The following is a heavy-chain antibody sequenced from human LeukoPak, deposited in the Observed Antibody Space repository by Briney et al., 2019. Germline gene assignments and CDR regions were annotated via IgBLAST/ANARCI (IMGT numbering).Heavy chain of an antibody. Sequence: GASVKVSCKASGFTFTSHDYNWVRQATGQGLEWMGWMNPNSGNTGYAQKFQGRVTMTRDTSITTVYMELSSLTSEDTAVYYCARDARGAAAVDDAFDIWGQGTMVTVSS. V-gene: IGHV1-8*01. J-gene: IGHJ3*02. CDR1: GFTFTSHD. CDR2: MNPNSGNT. CDR3: ARDARGAAAVDDAFDI. D-gene: IGHD6-13*01.